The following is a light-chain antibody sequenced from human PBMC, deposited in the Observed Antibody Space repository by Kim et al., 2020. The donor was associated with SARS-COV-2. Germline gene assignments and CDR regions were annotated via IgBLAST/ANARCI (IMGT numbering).Light chain of an antibody. J-gene: IGLJ3*02. CDR3: GTLDSSLGVWL. CDR2: DNN. Sequence: GQKVTISCSGSSSTIGTNYVSWYQQLPGTVPKVLIYDNNKRPSGIPDRFSGSKSGTSGALDITGLQTGDEADYYCGTLDSSLGVWLFGGGTKVTVL. V-gene: IGLV1-51*01. CDR1: SSTIGTNY.